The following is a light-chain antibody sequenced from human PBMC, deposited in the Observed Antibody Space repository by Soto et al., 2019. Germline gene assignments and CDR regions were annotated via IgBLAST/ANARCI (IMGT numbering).Light chain of an antibody. CDR3: QQYGTSPLT. J-gene: IGKJ4*01. CDR2: GIS. Sequence: EIVLTQSPGTLSLSPGDRAALSCRASQSITNSFFAWHQHKPGQAPKLLIYGISNRATGIPDRFSGSGSGTDFTLTISRLVPEDFAVYYCQQYGTSPLTFGGGTKVEI. CDR1: QSITNSF. V-gene: IGKV3-20*01.